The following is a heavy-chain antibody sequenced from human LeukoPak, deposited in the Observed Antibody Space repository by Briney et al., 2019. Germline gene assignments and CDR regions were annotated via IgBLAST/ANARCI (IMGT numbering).Heavy chain of an antibody. CDR3: AREVPMTTVVRFDP. CDR2: INHSGST. J-gene: IGHJ5*02. Sequence: PSETLSLTCAVHGGSFSGYYWSWIRQPPGKGLEWIGEINHSGSTNYNPSLKSRVTMSVDTSKNQFSLKLSSVTAADTAVYYCAREVPMTTVVRFDPWGQGTLVTVSS. CDR1: GGSFSGYY. D-gene: IGHD4-11*01. V-gene: IGHV4-34*01.